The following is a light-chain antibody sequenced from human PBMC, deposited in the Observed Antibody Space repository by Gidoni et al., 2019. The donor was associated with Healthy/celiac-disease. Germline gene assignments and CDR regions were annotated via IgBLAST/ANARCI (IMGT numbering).Light chain of an antibody. CDR1: QSVSSY. V-gene: IGKV3-11*01. CDR3: QQRSNWPIT. J-gene: IGKJ5*01. Sequence: EIVLTQSPATLSLSPGERATLSCRASQSVSSYLAWYQQKPDQAPRLLIYDASNRATGIPARFSGSGSGTDFTLTISSLEPEDFAVYYCQQRSNWPITCGQGTRLEIK. CDR2: DAS.